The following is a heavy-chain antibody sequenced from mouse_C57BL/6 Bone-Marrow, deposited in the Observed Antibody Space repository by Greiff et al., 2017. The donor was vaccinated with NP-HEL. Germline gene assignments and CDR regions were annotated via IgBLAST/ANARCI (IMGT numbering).Heavy chain of an antibody. D-gene: IGHD2-1*01. CDR3: AKNPLYYGKGTWCAY. Sequence: EVQLQQSGPELVKPGASVKISCKASGYSFTGYYMHWVKQSHGNILDWIGYIYPYNGVSSYNQKFKGKATLTVDKSSSTAYMELRSLTSEDSAVYYCAKNPLYYGKGTWCAYWGQGTLVTVSA. J-gene: IGHJ3*01. CDR2: IYPYNGVS. CDR1: GYSFTGYY. V-gene: IGHV1-31*01.